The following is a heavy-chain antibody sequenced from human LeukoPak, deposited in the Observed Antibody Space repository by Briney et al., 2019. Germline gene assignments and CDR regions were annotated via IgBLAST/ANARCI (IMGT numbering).Heavy chain of an antibody. CDR2: ISGSGGST. CDR1: GFTFSSYA. D-gene: IGHD6-19*01. CDR3: AKIRHSSGWYYY. V-gene: IGHV3-23*01. Sequence: GGSLRLSCAASGFTFSSYAMSWVRQAPGKGLEWVSAISGSGGSTYYADSVKGRFTTSRDNSKNTLYLQMNSLRAEDTAVYYCAKIRHSSGWYYYWGQGTLVTVSS. J-gene: IGHJ4*02.